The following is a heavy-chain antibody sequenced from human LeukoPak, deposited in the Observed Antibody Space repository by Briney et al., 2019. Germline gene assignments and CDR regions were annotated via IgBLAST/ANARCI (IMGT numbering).Heavy chain of an antibody. Sequence: PGGSLRLSCAASGFTFSSYWMSWVRQAPGKGLEWVANIKQDGSEKYYVDSVKGRFTISRDNSKNTLYLQMNSLRAEDTAVYYCAKDTSHCSGGSCYSDYWGQGTLVTVSS. J-gene: IGHJ4*02. D-gene: IGHD2-15*01. V-gene: IGHV3-7*03. CDR1: GFTFSSYW. CDR2: IKQDGSEK. CDR3: AKDTSHCSGGSCYSDY.